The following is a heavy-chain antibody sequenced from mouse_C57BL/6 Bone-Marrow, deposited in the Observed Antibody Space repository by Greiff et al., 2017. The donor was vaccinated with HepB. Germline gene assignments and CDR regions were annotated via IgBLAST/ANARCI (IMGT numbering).Heavy chain of an antibody. J-gene: IGHJ3*01. CDR3: ARDGDWFAY. CDR2: IDPSDSYT. V-gene: IGHV1-69*01. Sequence: QVQLQQPGAELVMPGASVKLSCTASGYTFTSYWMHWVKQRPGQGLEWIGEIDPSDSYTNYNPKFKGKSTLTVDTSSSTAYMQLSSLTSEDSAVYYCARDGDWFAYWGQGTLVTVSA. D-gene: IGHD2-3*01. CDR1: GYTFTSYW.